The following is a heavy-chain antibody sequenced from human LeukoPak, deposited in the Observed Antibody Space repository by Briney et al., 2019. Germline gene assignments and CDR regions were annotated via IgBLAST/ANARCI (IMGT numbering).Heavy chain of an antibody. Sequence: GGSLRLSCTASGYTFTGYYMHWVRQAPGQGLEWMGWINPNSGGTNYAQKFQGRVTMTRDTSISTAYMELSRLGSDDTAVYYCARPLLEFIDAFDIWGQGTMVTVSS. CDR3: ARPLLEFIDAFDI. V-gene: IGHV1-2*02. CDR1: GYTFTGYY. D-gene: IGHD1-1*01. CDR2: INPNSGGT. J-gene: IGHJ3*02.